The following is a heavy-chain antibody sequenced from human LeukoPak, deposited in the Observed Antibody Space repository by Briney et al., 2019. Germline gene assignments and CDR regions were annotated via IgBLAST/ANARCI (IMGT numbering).Heavy chain of an antibody. V-gene: IGHV3-23*01. CDR3: AKDGAYCGGDCYPYYFDY. J-gene: IGHJ4*02. CDR2: ISGSGGST. Sequence: GGSLRLSCAASGFTFSSYAMSWVRQAPGKGLEWVSAISGSGGSTYYADSVKGRFTISRDNSKSTLYLQMNSLRAEDTAVYYCAKDGAYCGGDCYPYYFDYWGQGTLVTVSS. CDR1: GFTFSSYA. D-gene: IGHD2-21*02.